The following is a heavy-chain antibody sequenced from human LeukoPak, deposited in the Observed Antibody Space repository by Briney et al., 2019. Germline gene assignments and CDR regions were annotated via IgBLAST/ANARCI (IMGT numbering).Heavy chain of an antibody. J-gene: IGHJ4*02. CDR3: ARDGPPSYYYDSRSDYFDY. Sequence: SVKVSCKASGGTFSSYAISWVRQAPGQGLEWMGGIIPILGTANYAQEFQGRVTITADESTSTAYMELSSLRSEDTAVYYCARDGPPSYYYDSRSDYFDYWGQGTLVTVSS. CDR1: GGTFSSYA. CDR2: IIPILGTA. V-gene: IGHV1-69*13. D-gene: IGHD3-22*01.